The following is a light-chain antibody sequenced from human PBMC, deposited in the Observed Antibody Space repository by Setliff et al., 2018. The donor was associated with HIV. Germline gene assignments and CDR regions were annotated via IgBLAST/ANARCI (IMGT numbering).Light chain of an antibody. CDR1: SRDIGYNNF. Sequence: QSALTQPASVSGSPGQSITISCTGTSRDIGYNNFVSWYQQHPGKVPKLLIHDVTNRPSGVSNRFSGSKSANTASLTIPGLQAEDEADYYCSSFTSSSTYIFGSGTKVTV. CDR2: DVT. V-gene: IGLV2-14*03. CDR3: SSFTSSSTYI. J-gene: IGLJ1*01.